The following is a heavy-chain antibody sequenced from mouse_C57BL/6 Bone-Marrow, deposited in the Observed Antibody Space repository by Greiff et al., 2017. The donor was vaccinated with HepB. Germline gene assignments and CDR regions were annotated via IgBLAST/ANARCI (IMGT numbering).Heavy chain of an antibody. D-gene: IGHD2-4*01. CDR2: IDPEDGDT. CDR1: GFNIKDYY. V-gene: IGHV14-1*01. J-gene: IGHJ3*01. Sequence: EVQLQQSGAELVRPGASVKLSCTASGFNIKDYYMHWVKQRPEQGLEWIGRIDPEDGDTEYAPKFQGRATMTADTSSHPAYLLLSSLTSEDTAVYYCTAFDYDGAWFAYWGQGTLVTVSA. CDR3: TAFDYDGAWFAY.